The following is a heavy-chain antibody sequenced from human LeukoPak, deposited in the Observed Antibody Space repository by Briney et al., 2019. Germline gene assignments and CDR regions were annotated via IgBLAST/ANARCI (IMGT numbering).Heavy chain of an antibody. J-gene: IGHJ4*02. CDR1: GLTFSSYA. CDR2: IRYDGSNK. D-gene: IGHD4-17*01. V-gene: IGHV3-30*02. Sequence: GGSLRLSCAASGLTFSSYAMNWVRQAPGKGLEWVAFIRYDGSNKYYADSVKGRFTISRDNSKNTLYLQMNSLRTEDTAVYYCAKESGNYGRFDYWGQGTLVTVSS. CDR3: AKESGNYGRFDY.